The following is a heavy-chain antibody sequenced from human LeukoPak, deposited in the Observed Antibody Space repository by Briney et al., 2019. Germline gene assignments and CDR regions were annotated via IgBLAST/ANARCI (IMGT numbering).Heavy chain of an antibody. CDR2: INSDGSST. Sequence: PGGSLRLPCAASGFTFSSYWMHWVRQAPGKGLVWVSRINSDGSSTSYADSVKGRFTISRDNAKNTLYLQMNSLRAEDTAVYYCARARERYYDFWSGYPKYYFDYWGQGTLVTVSS. V-gene: IGHV3-74*01. CDR1: GFTFSSYW. CDR3: ARARERYYDFWSGYPKYYFDY. J-gene: IGHJ4*02. D-gene: IGHD3-3*01.